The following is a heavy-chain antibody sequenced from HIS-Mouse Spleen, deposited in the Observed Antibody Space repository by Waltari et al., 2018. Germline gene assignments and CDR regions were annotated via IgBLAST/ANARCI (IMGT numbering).Heavy chain of an antibody. Sequence: QVQLVQSGAEVKKPGSSVKVSCKASGGTFSSYAISWVRQAPGKGLEWMGKIIPILGNANYAQKFQGRVTITADKSTSTAYMELSSLRSEDTAVYYCARDPRYFDWLYDYWGQGTLVTVSS. J-gene: IGHJ4*02. V-gene: IGHV1-69*04. D-gene: IGHD3-9*01. CDR3: ARDPRYFDWLYDY. CDR2: IIPILGNA. CDR1: GGTFSSYA.